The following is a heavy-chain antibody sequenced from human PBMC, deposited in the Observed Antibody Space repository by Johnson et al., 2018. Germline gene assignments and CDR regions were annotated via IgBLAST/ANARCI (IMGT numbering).Heavy chain of an antibody. J-gene: IGHJ6*02. CDR3: AGNSFYGMDV. D-gene: IGHD1/OR15-1a*01. CDR1: GGSFNGYY. CDR2: INHSGST. Sequence: QVQLQQWGAGLLKPSETXSLTCAVYGGSFNGYYWSWIRQPPGKGLEWIGEINHSGSTNYNPSLKRRFTISVDKSNTQFSLKLTSVTAADAAVYYCAGNSFYGMDVWGLGTTVTVSS. V-gene: IGHV4-34*01.